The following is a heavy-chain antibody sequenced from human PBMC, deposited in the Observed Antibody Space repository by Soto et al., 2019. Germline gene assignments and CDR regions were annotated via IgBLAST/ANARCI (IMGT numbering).Heavy chain of an antibody. V-gene: IGHV3-21*01. Sequence: EVQLVESGGGLVKPGGSLRLSCAASGFTFSSYSMNWVRQAPGKGLEWVSSISSSSSYIYYADSVKGRFTISRDNAKNSLYLQMNSLRAEDTAVYYCAREGSRSLRGGDYYYMDVWGKGTTVTVSS. D-gene: IGHD6-6*01. CDR1: GFTFSSYS. CDR2: ISSSSSYI. CDR3: AREGSRSLRGGDYYYMDV. J-gene: IGHJ6*03.